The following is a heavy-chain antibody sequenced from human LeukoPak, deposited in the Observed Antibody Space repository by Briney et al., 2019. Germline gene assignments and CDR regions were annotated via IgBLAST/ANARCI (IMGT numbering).Heavy chain of an antibody. D-gene: IGHD4-17*01. CDR3: ERVPSMLTKVIDY. J-gene: IGHJ4*02. CDR2: ISSSSSYI. Sequence: GVSLRLSCSASGFTFSSYSMIWVRQAPGNGLEGVSSISSSSSYIYYADSVKGRLTISRDNAKNSLYLQMNSLRAEDTAVYYCERVPSMLTKVIDYWGQGTLVTVSS. V-gene: IGHV3-21*01. CDR1: GFTFSSYS.